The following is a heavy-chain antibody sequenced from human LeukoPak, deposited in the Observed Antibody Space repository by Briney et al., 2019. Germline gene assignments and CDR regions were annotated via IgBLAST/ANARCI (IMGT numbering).Heavy chain of an antibody. CDR2: ISGSGVDT. CDR1: GYTVSGNY. Sequence: GGSLRLSCAASGYTVSGNYMIWVRQAPGKGLEWVAGISGSGVDTHYADSVKGRFRISRDNSQNTLYLQLSSLRAEDTAVYYCASGTYRLGDYWGLGTLVTVSS. J-gene: IGHJ4*02. CDR3: ASGTYRLGDY. D-gene: IGHD3-10*01. V-gene: IGHV3-23*01.